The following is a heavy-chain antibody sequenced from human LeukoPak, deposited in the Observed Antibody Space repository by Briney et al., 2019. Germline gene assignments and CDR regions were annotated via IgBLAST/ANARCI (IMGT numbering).Heavy chain of an antibody. CDR3: AREEYSQCYFDY. V-gene: IGHV3-30-3*01. Sequence: GGSLRLSCAASGFTFSKHAMHWVRQAPGKGLEWEAVISYDGSNKYYADSVKGRFTISRDNSRNTLYLRMSSLRAEDTAVYYCAREEYSQCYFDYWGQGTLVTVSS. CDR1: GFTFSKHA. CDR2: ISYDGSNK. D-gene: IGHD5-18*01. J-gene: IGHJ4*02.